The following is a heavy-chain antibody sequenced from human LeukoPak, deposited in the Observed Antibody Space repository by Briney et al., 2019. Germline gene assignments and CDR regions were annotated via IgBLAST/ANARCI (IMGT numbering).Heavy chain of an antibody. V-gene: IGHV4-31*03. CDR3: ARGGSRYSAYY. D-gene: IGHD5-18*01. J-gene: IGHJ4*02. CDR2: IYYSGST. CDR1: GGSISSGGYY. Sequence: SQTLSLTCTVSGGSISSGGYYWSWIRQHPGKGLEWIGYIYYSGSTYYNPSLKSRVTISVDTSKNQFSLKLSSVTVADTAVYYCARGGSRYSAYYWGQGTLVTVSS.